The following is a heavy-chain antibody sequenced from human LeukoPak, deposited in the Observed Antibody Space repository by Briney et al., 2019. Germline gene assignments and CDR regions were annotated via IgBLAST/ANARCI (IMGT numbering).Heavy chain of an antibody. CDR3: ARENNDYGGKKAFDY. D-gene: IGHD4-23*01. CDR2: IHYSGNT. Sequence: SETLSLTCAVSGGSSRSGDYFWSWIRQPPGKGLEWIVHIHYSGNTYYNPSLKSRVSISVDTSKNQFSLKLSSVTAADTAVYYCARENNDYGGKKAFDYWGQGTLVTVSS. J-gene: IGHJ4*02. CDR1: GGSSRSGDYF. V-gene: IGHV4-30-4*01.